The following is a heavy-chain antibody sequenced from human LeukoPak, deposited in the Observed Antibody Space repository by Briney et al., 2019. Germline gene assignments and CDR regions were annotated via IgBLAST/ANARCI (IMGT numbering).Heavy chain of an antibody. CDR2: IYYSGST. D-gene: IGHD3-22*01. Sequence: SETLSLTCTVSGGSISSGDYYWSWIRQPPGKGLEWIGYIYYSGSTYYNPSLKSRVTISVDTSKNQFSLKLSSVTAADTAVYYCARSITMIVVVITIFDYWGQGTLVTVSS. J-gene: IGHJ4*02. V-gene: IGHV4-30-4*01. CDR3: ARSITMIVVVITIFDY. CDR1: GGSISSGDYY.